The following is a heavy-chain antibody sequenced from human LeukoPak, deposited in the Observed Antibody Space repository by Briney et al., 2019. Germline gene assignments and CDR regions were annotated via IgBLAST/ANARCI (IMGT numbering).Heavy chain of an antibody. CDR3: ARDMFYDFWSGSYDY. J-gene: IGHJ4*02. D-gene: IGHD3-3*01. V-gene: IGHV1-2*02. CDR1: GYTFTGYY. CDR2: INPKIGGT. Sequence: ASVKVSCKASGYTFTGYYMHWVRQAPGQGLEWLGWINPKIGGTNYAQKFQGRVTMTRDTSIRTAYMELSRLRYDDTAVYYCARDMFYDFWSGSYDYWGQGTLVTVSS.